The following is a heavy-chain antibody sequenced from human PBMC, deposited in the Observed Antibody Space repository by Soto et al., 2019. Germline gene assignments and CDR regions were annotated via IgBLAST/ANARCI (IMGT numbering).Heavy chain of an antibody. D-gene: IGHD6-19*01. CDR1: GFTFSSYA. Sequence: EVQLLESGGGLVQPGRSLRLSCAASGFTFSSYAMNWVRQAPGKGLEWVSAMSGTGGSTYYADSVKGRFTISRDNSKNTLYLQMNSLRVQDTAVFYCAKAGFSSGWSPSYFDYWGQGILVTVSS. CDR2: MSGTGGST. J-gene: IGHJ4*02. V-gene: IGHV3-23*01. CDR3: AKAGFSSGWSPSYFDY.